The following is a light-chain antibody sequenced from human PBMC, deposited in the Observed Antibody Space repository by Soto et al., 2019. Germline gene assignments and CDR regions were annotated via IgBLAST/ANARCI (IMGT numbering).Light chain of an antibody. Sequence: DIVLTQSPGTLSLSPGESATLWLRASQSVSSVYVAWYQQKPGQAPRLLIYGASSRDTGIPDRFSGSGSGTDFTLTISRLEPEDFAVYYCQQYGGSPTFGLGTKVDIK. J-gene: IGKJ1*01. CDR2: GAS. CDR1: QSVSSVY. CDR3: QQYGGSPT. V-gene: IGKV3-20*01.